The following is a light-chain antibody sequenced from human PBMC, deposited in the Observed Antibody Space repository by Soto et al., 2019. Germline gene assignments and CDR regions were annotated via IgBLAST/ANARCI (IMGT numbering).Light chain of an antibody. CDR2: VGTGGIVG. J-gene: IGLJ2*01. V-gene: IGLV9-49*01. CDR1: SGYSNYK. CDR3: GTDHGSGSNFLVV. Sequence: QSVLTQPPSASASLGASVTLTGTLSSGYSNYKVDWYQQRPGKGPRFVMRVGTGGIVGSKGDGIPDRFSVLGSGLNRYLTIKNIQEEDESDYHCGTDHGSGSNFLVVFGGGTKLTVL.